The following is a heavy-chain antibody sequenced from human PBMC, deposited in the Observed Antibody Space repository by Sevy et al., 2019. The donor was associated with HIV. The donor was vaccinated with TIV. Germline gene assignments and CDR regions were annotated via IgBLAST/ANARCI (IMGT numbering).Heavy chain of an antibody. V-gene: IGHV4-31*03. Sequence: SETLSLTCTVSGGSISSGGYYWSWIRQHPGKGLEWIGYIYYSGSTYYNPSLKSRVTISVDTSKNQYSLKLSSVTAADTAVYYGARFRNTAMVTSFDYWGQGTLVTVSS. CDR2: IYYSGST. CDR3: ARFRNTAMVTSFDY. J-gene: IGHJ4*02. D-gene: IGHD5-18*01. CDR1: GGSISSGGYY.